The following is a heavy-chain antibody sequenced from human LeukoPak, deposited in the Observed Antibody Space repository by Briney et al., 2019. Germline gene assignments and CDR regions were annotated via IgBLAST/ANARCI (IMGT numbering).Heavy chain of an antibody. CDR1: GGSVSSSSYY. J-gene: IGHJ4*02. CDR2: INQDGSEK. V-gene: IGHV3-7*01. Sequence: TSETLSLTCTVSGGSVSSSSYYWGWIRQPPGKGLEWVAIINQDGSEKYYVDSVKGRFTISRDNAKNSLYLEMNSLRGEDAAVYYCAKDWEPLLHDYWGQGTLATVSS. D-gene: IGHD1-26*01. CDR3: AKDWEPLLHDY.